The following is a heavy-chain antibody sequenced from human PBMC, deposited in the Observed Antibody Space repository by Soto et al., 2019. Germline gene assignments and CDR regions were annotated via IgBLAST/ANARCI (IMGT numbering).Heavy chain of an antibody. D-gene: IGHD6-13*01. CDR1: GYTFTSYA. Sequence: QVQLVQSGAEVKKPGASVKVSCKASGYTFTSYAMHWVRQAPGQRLEWMGWINAGNGNTKYSQKFQGRVTITRDTSASTAYRALSSLRYEDKAVYYCARDPPIAAAGKGSFDPWGQGTLVTVSS. J-gene: IGHJ5*02. V-gene: IGHV1-3*01. CDR2: INAGNGNT. CDR3: ARDPPIAAAGKGSFDP.